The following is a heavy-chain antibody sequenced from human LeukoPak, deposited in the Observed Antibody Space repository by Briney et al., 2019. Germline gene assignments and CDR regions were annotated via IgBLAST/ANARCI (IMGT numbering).Heavy chain of an antibody. CDR1: GYTLTELS. J-gene: IGHJ4*02. Sequence: ASVKVSCKVSGYTLTELSMHWVRQAPGKGLEWMGGFDPEDGETIYAQKFQGRVTMTEDTSSDTAYMELSSLRSEDTAVYYCATDKLSRYYFDYGGQGTLVTVSS. CDR3: ATDKLSRYYFDY. V-gene: IGHV1-24*01. CDR2: FDPEDGET. D-gene: IGHD6-6*01.